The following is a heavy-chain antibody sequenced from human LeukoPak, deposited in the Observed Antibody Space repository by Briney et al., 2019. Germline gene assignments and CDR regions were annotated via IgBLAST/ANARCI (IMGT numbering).Heavy chain of an antibody. D-gene: IGHD4-17*01. Sequence: PSETLSLTCTVSGGSISSYYWSWIRQPPGKGLEWIGYIYYSGSTNYNPSLKSRVTISVDTSKNQFSLKLSSVTAADTAVYYCAKYRTGDYALGFDYWGQGTLVTVSS. CDR3: AKYRTGDYALGFDY. J-gene: IGHJ4*02. CDR2: IYYSGST. V-gene: IGHV4-59*01. CDR1: GGSISSYY.